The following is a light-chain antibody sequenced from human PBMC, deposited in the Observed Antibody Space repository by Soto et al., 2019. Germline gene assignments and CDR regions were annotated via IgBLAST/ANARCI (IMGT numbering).Light chain of an antibody. J-gene: IGKJ2*01. CDR1: QGISNY. CDR3: QQYYSYPPI. CDR2: AAS. V-gene: IGKV1-8*01. Sequence: AIRMTQSPSSFSASTGDRVTITCRASQGISNYLAWYQQKPGKAPNLLIYAASTLQSGVPSRFSGSGSGTDFTLTFSDLQSEDFATYFCQQYYSYPPIFGQGTKLEIK.